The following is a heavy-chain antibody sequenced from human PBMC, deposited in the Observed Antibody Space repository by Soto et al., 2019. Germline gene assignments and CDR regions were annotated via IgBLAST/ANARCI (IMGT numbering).Heavy chain of an antibody. CDR2: INHRGSA. CDR3: ARYNAASGTYYFDY. CDR1: GASVSSTYW. Sequence: SETLYLTCAVSGASVSSTYWWSWVRQPPGKGPEWIGEINHRGSANYNPSLKSRVTMSLDISKSQFSLRLTSVTAADTAVYFCARYNAASGTYYFDYWGRGALVT. D-gene: IGHD6-13*01. V-gene: IGHV4-4*02. J-gene: IGHJ4*02.